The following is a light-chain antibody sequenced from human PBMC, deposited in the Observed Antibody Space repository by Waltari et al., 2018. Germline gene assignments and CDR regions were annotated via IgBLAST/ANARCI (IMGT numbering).Light chain of an antibody. CDR3: MQGRHWPYT. CDR1: QSLVYSDGNIH. CDR2: RVS. J-gene: IGKJ2*01. V-gene: IGKV2-30*01. Sequence: DVVMTQSPLSLPVTLGQPASISCRSSQSLVYSDGNIHLSWFQQRPGQSPRRLIYRVSKRDSGVPDGFSGSGSGTDFTLRINRVAAEDVGVYYCMQGRHWPYTFGQGTKLEIK.